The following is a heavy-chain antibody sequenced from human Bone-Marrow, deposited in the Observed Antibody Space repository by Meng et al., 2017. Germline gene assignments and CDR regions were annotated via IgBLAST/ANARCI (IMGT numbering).Heavy chain of an antibody. Sequence: GESLKISCAASGFTFSSYWMSWVRQAPGKGLEWVANIKQDGSEKYYVDSVKGRFTISRDNAKNSLYLQMNSLRAEDTAVYYCARDLVPGIFDYWGQGTLVTVSS. CDR3: ARDLVPGIFDY. CDR1: GFTFSSYW. D-gene: IGHD1-26*01. V-gene: IGHV3-7*01. CDR2: IKQDGSEK. J-gene: IGHJ4*02.